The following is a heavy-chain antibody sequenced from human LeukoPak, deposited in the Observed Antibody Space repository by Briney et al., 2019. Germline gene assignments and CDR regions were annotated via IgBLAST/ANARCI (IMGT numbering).Heavy chain of an antibody. CDR3: ARGGDIVATIPNDAFDI. D-gene: IGHD5-12*01. J-gene: IGHJ3*02. Sequence: PSQTLSLTCTVPGGSISSGDYYWSWIRQPPGKGLEWIGYIYYSGSTYYNPSLKSRVTISVDTSKNQFSLKLSSVTAADTAVYYCARGGDIVATIPNDAFDIWGQGTMVTVSS. V-gene: IGHV4-30-4*01. CDR2: IYYSGST. CDR1: GGSISSGDYY.